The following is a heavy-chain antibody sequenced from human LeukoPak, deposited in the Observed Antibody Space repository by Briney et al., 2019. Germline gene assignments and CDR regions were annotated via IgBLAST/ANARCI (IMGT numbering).Heavy chain of an antibody. CDR3: AVHSSGWSLGWDY. J-gene: IGHJ4*02. CDR1: GGSISSYY. CDR2: IYYSGST. V-gene: IGHV4-59*08. Sequence: SETLSLTCTVSGGSISSYYWSWIQQPPGKGLEWIGYIYYSGSTNYNPSLKSRVTISVDTSKNQFSLKLSSVTAADTAVYYCAVHSSGWSLGWDYWGQGTLVTVSS. D-gene: IGHD6-19*01.